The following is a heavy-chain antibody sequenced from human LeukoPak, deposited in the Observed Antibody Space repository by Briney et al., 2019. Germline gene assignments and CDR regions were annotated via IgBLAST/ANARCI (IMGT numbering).Heavy chain of an antibody. V-gene: IGHV3-23*01. D-gene: IGHD2-2*01. CDR3: AKGTTYCSSTSCYHGQFDY. Sequence: GGSLRLSCAASGFTFSSYAMSWVRQAPGKGLEWVSAISGSGGSTYYADSVKGRFTISRDNSKNTLYLQMNSLRAEDTAVYYCAKGTTYCSSTSCYHGQFDYWGQGTLVTVSS. J-gene: IGHJ4*02. CDR2: ISGSGGST. CDR1: GFTFSSYA.